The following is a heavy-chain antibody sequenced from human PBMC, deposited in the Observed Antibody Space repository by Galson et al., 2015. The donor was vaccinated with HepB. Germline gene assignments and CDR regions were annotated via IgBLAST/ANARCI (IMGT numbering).Heavy chain of an antibody. Sequence: SLRLSCAASGFTFSSYAMSWVRQAPGKGLEWVSGISDNGGSTYYADSVRGRFSISRDNSKNTLYLQMNSLRAEDTAVYHCAKGGTSMLYYPFHIWGQGTMVTVSS. D-gene: IGHD2-2*02. CDR2: ISDNGGST. J-gene: IGHJ3*02. CDR1: GFTFSSYA. V-gene: IGHV3-23*01. CDR3: AKGGTSMLYYPFHI.